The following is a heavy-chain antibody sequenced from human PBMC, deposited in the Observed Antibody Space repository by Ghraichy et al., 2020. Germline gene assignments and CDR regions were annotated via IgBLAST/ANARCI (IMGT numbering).Heavy chain of an antibody. D-gene: IGHD5-12*01. J-gene: IGHJ5*02. Sequence: GRSLRLSCAASGFTFSSYAMHWVRQAPGKGLEWVTVISYDGSNKYYADSVKGRFTISRDNSKNTLYLQMNSLRAEDTAVYYCARDPDSGHSGYDFYWFDPWGQGTLVTVSS. CDR3: ARDPDSGHSGYDFYWFDP. CDR2: ISYDGSNK. CDR1: GFTFSSYA. V-gene: IGHV3-30*04.